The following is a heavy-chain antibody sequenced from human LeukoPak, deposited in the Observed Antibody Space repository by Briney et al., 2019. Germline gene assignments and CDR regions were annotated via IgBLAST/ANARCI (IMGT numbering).Heavy chain of an antibody. CDR3: ARYDYGDYVRYYYGMDL. V-gene: IGHV1-69*13. D-gene: IGHD4-17*01. J-gene: IGHJ6*02. Sequence: SVKVSCKASGGTFSSYAISWVRQAPGQGLEWMGGIIPIFGTANYAQKFQGRVTITADESTSTAYMELSSLRSEDTAVYYCARYDYGDYVRYYYGMDLWGQGTTVTVSS. CDR2: IIPIFGTA. CDR1: GGTFSSYA.